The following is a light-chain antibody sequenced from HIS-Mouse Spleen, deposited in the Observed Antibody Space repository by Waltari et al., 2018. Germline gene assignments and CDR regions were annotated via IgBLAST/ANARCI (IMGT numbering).Light chain of an antibody. Sequence: EIVLTHSPGPLSLSRGERATLPCRASQSVSSSYLAWYQQKPGQAPRLLIYGASSRATGIPDRFSGSGSGTDFTLTISRLEPEDFAVYYCQQYGSSPKTFGQGTKVEIK. CDR3: QQYGSSPKT. V-gene: IGKV3-20*01. J-gene: IGKJ1*01. CDR1: QSVSSSY. CDR2: GAS.